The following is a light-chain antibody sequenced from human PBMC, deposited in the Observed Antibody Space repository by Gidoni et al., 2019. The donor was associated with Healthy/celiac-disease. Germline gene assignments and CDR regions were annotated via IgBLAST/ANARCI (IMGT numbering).Light chain of an antibody. CDR2: QDS. CDR1: KLGDKY. CDR3: QAWDSRV. Sequence: SYELTQPPSVSVSPGQTASITCTGDKLGDKYACWYQQKPGQSPGLVIYQDSNRPSGIPERFSGSNSGNTATLTISGTQAMDEADYYCQAWDSRVFGGGTKLTVL. V-gene: IGLV3-1*01. J-gene: IGLJ2*01.